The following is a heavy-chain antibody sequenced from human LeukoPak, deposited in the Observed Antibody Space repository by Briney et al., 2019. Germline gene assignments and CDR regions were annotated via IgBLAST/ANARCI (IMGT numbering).Heavy chain of an antibody. CDR1: GFTFSSYV. V-gene: IGHV3-33*01. J-gene: IGHJ3*02. D-gene: IGHD7-27*01. CDR3: ASATGDNDAFDI. CDR2: IWNDGSNK. Sequence: GGSLRLSCAASGFTFSSYVMHWVRQAPGKGLEWVAVIWNDGSNKYFADSVKGRFTISRDSSKNTLYLQMNGLRAEDTAVYYCASATGDNDAFDIWGQGTMVTVSS.